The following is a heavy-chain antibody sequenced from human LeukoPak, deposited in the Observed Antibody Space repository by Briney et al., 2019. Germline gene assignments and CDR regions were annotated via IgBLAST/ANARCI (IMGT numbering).Heavy chain of an antibody. CDR2: INHSGST. CDR1: GGSFSGYY. V-gene: IGHV4-34*01. Sequence: SETLSLTCAVYGGSFSGYYWSWIRQPPGKGLEWIGEINHSGSTNYNPSLKSRVTISVDTSKNQFSLKLSSVTAADTAVYYCAGSIAAAGTPYWGQGTLVTVSS. D-gene: IGHD6-13*01. J-gene: IGHJ4*02. CDR3: AGSIAAAGTPY.